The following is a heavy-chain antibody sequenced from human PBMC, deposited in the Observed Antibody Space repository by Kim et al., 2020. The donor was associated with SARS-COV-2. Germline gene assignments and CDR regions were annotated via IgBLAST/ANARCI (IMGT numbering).Heavy chain of an antibody. CDR1: GGSISSYY. CDR3: ARVKGPRYFDRNWFDP. J-gene: IGHJ5*02. V-gene: IGHV4-59*13. D-gene: IGHD3-9*01. Sequence: SETLSLTCTVSGGSISSYYWSWIRQPPGKGLEWIGYIYYSGSTNYNPSLKSRVTISVDTSKNQFSLKLSSVTAADTAVYYCARVKGPRYFDRNWFDPWGQGTLVTVSS. CDR2: IYYSGST.